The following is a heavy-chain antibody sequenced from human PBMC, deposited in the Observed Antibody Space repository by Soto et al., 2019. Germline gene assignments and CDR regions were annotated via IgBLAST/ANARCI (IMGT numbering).Heavy chain of an antibody. CDR3: ARSSLFYCSSTSCYSMLMQTNPGFVWFDP. D-gene: IGHD2-2*01. Sequence: PSETLSLTCAVYGGSFSGYYWSWIRQPPGKGLEWIGEINHSGSTNYNPSLKSRVTISVDTSKNQFSLKLSSVTAADTAVYYCARSSLFYCSSTSCYSMLMQTNPGFVWFDPWGQGALVT. J-gene: IGHJ5*02. CDR1: GGSFSGYY. V-gene: IGHV4-34*01. CDR2: INHSGST.